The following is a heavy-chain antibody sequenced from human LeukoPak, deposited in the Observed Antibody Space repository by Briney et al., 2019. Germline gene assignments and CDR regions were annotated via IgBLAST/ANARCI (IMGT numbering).Heavy chain of an antibody. D-gene: IGHD3-22*01. CDR1: GGSFSGYY. V-gene: IGHV4-34*01. CDR2: INHSGST. Sequence: SETLSLTCAVYGGSFSGYYWSWIRQHPGKGLEWIGEINHSGSTNYNPSLKSRVTISVDTSKNQFSLKLSSVTAADTAVYYCARESVRGIVVFSRYYFDYWGQGTLVTVSS. CDR3: ARESVRGIVVFSRYYFDY. J-gene: IGHJ4*02.